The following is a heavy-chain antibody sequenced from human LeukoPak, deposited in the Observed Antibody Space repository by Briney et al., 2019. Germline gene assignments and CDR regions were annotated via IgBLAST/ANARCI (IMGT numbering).Heavy chain of an antibody. J-gene: IGHJ4*02. V-gene: IGHV3-30*02. CDR3: AKDAYSSSWSEDVY. CDR2: IRYDGSNK. Sequence: GGSLRLSCAASGFIFSDCYMSWIRQAPGKGLEWVAFIRYDGSNKYYADSVKGRFTISRDNSKNTLYLQMNSLRAEDTAVYYCAKDAYSSSWSEDVYWGQGTLVTVSS. D-gene: IGHD6-13*01. CDR1: GFIFSDCY.